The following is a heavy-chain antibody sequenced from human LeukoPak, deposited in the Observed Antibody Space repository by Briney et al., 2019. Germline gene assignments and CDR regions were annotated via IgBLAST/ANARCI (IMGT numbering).Heavy chain of an antibody. CDR3: AREASGYDYGFDY. J-gene: IGHJ4*02. D-gene: IGHD5-12*01. Sequence: ASVKVSCKASGGTFSSYAISWVRQAPGQGLEWMGGIIPIFGTANYAQKFQGRVTITADESTSTAYMELSSLRSEDTAVYYCAREASGYDYGFDYWVQGTLVTVSS. CDR1: GGTFSSYA. CDR2: IIPIFGTA. V-gene: IGHV1-69*13.